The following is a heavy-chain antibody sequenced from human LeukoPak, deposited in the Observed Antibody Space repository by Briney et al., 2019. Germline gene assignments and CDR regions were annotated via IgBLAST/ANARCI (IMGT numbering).Heavy chain of an antibody. CDR2: IYYSGNT. V-gene: IGHV4-31*03. Sequence: SETLSLTCSVSGGAISTAGYYWSWIRQHPGKGLEWIGYIYYSGNTYYNPSLKSRVTISVDPSKNQFSLKQSSVTAADTAIYYCARDQSGSGSYTDDYYAMDVWGKGTTVTVSS. D-gene: IGHD3-10*01. J-gene: IGHJ6*04. CDR1: GGAISTAGYY. CDR3: ARDQSGSGSYTDDYYAMDV.